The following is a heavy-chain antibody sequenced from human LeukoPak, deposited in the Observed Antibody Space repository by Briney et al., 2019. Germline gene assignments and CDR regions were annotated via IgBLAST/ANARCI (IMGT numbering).Heavy chain of an antibody. V-gene: IGHV3-33*01. CDR2: IWYDGSNK. J-gene: IGHJ3*02. CDR1: GFTFSSYG. CDR3: ARGPTYYDILTGQNAFDI. D-gene: IGHD3-9*01. Sequence: GGSLRLSCAASGFTFSSYGMHWVRQAPGKGLEWVAVIWYDGSNKYYADSVKGRFTISRDNSKNTLYLQMNSLRAEDTAVYYCARGPTYYDILTGQNAFDIWGQGTMVTVSS.